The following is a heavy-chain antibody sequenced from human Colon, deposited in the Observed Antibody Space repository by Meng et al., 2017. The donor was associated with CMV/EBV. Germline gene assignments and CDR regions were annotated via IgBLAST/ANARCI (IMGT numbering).Heavy chain of an antibody. D-gene: IGHD2-2*01. CDR1: GGSISSYN. CDR2: IFYTGST. Sequence: GSLRLSCTVSGGSISSYNWNWIRQSPGKGLEWIGYIFYTGSTNYNPSLKSRVSISVDTSKNQFSLRLNSMTAADTAVYYCARRNCTSATCNPPEASWFDLWGQGALVTVPQ. CDR3: ARRNCTSATCNPPEASWFDL. V-gene: IGHV4-59*01. J-gene: IGHJ5*02.